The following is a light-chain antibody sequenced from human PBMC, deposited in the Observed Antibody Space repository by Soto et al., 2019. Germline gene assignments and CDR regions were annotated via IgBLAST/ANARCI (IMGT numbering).Light chain of an antibody. Sequence: DIQMTQSPSPLSASVGDRVTITCRASQSISSFLSWYQQKPGKAPNLLIYSASTLQSGVPSRFSGSGSGTHFTLTISSLQPEDSATYYCQQSYSAHTFGGGTKVEIK. V-gene: IGKV1-39*01. CDR1: QSISSF. CDR2: SAS. J-gene: IGKJ4*01. CDR3: QQSYSAHT.